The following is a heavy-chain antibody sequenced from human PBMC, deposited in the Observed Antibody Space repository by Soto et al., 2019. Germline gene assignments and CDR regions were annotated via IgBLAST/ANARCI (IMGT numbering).Heavy chain of an antibody. V-gene: IGHV3-9*01. CDR2: ISWNSGSI. CDR3: AKDRSSWYQGWFDP. CDR1: GFTFDDYA. J-gene: IGHJ5*02. D-gene: IGHD6-13*01. Sequence: GGSLRLSCAAPGFTFDDYAMHWVRQAPGKGLEWVSGISWNSGSIGYADSVKGRFTISRDNAKNSLYLQMNSLRAEDTALYYCAKDRSSWYQGWFDPWGQGTLVTAPQ.